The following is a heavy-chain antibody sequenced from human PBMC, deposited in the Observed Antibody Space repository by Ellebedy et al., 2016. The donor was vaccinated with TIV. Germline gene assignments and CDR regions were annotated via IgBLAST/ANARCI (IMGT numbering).Heavy chain of an antibody. CDR1: GFTFSSYS. CDR3: ASVHSGYERGSTNWFDP. D-gene: IGHD5-12*01. Sequence: GGSLRLSCAASGFTFSSYSMNWVRQAPGKGLEWVSSISSSSSTIYYADSVKGRITISRDNAKNSLYLQMNSLRAEDTAVYYCASVHSGYERGSTNWFDPWGQGTLVTVSS. J-gene: IGHJ5*02. V-gene: IGHV3-48*01. CDR2: ISSSSSTI.